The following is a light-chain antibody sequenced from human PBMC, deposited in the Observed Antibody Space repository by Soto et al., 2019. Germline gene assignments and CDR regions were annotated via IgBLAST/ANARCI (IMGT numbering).Light chain of an antibody. CDR3: HQYASSPLT. CDR1: QSVGSNY. Sequence: EIVLTQSPGTLSLSPGERATLSCRASQSVGSNYLAWYQQTPGQAPRLLIHGASTRATGIPDRFSGSGSGTDFTPTLSRLESEDSAEYYCHQYASSPLTFSQGTRLEIK. V-gene: IGKV3-20*01. J-gene: IGKJ5*01. CDR2: GAS.